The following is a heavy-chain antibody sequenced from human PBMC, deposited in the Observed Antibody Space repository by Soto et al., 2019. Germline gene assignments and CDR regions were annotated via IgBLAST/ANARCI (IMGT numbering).Heavy chain of an antibody. CDR2: IWHDGNNK. J-gene: IGHJ6*02. CDR1: GFTFSNYG. CDR3: ASDLVGASDSYGLDV. D-gene: IGHD1-26*01. Sequence: GGSLRLSCAASGFTFSNYGMHWVRQAPGKGLEWVAIIWHDGNNKYYADSVRGRFIIPRDNSKNRLYLQMNSLRAEDTAVYYCASDLVGASDSYGLDVWGQGTPVTVS. V-gene: IGHV3-33*01.